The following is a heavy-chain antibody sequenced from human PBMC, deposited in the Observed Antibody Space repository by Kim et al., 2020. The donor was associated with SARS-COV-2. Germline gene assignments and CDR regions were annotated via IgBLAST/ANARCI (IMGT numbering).Heavy chain of an antibody. CDR1: GGSSSTYY. Sequence: SETLSLTCTVSGGSSSTYYWSWIRQPPGKGLEWIGYISYSGSTNYNPSLKSRLTISIDTSKSHFSLNLNSVTAADTAVYYCATLGFGDSYFDYWGQGAPGHRLL. V-gene: IGHV4-59*01. CDR2: ISYSGST. J-gene: IGHJ4*02. D-gene: IGHD3-10*01. CDR3: ATLGFGDSYFDY.